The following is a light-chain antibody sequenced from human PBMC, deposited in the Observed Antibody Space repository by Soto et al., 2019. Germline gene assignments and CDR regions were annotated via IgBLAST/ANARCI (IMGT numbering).Light chain of an antibody. J-gene: IGKJ5*01. CDR1: QSVSSNY. CDR3: QQYTGPPTT. Sequence: IVLTQYPGTLSLSPGERATLSCRAAQSVSSNYLAWYQQKPGQAPRLLIYAASSRATGIPDRFSGSGSGTDFTLTITRLEPEDSAVYFCQQYTGPPTTFGQGTRLEIK. CDR2: AAS. V-gene: IGKV3-20*01.